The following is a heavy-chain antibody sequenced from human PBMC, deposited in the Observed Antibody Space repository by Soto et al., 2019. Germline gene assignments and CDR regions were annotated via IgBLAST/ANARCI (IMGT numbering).Heavy chain of an antibody. J-gene: IGHJ6*02. CDR3: ARGRRLDLGASGYYGMDV. CDR1: GFTFSSYD. CDR2: ISYDETHK. D-gene: IGHD1-26*01. Sequence: QVQLVESGGGVVQPGRSLRLSCAASGFTFSSYDMHWVRQAPGKGLEWVAVISYDETHKYYADSVKGRFTISRDNSKNTLYLQMNSLRAEDTAVYHCARGRRLDLGASGYYGMDVWGQGTTVTVSS. V-gene: IGHV3-33*01.